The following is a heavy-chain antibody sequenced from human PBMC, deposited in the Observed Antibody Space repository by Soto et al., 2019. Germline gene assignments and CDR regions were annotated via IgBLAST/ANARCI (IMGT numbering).Heavy chain of an antibody. Sequence: GGSLRLSCAASGYTFSHYWMHWVRQAPGKGLVWVSRVNPDGTITTYADSVKGRFTISRDNAKNTLYLQMNSLGVEDTDVHYSSSDTFGDKDFWGQGTRVTVSS. CDR2: VNPDGTIT. J-gene: IGHJ4*02. V-gene: IGHV3-74*01. D-gene: IGHD2-21*01. CDR3: SSDTFGDKDF. CDR1: GYTFSHYW.